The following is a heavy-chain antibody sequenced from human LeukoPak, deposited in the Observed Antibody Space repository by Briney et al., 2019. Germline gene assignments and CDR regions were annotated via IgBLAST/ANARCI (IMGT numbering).Heavy chain of an antibody. CDR1: GFNFDDYA. CDR2: MSWNSGTI. J-gene: IGHJ4*02. Sequence: PGRSLRLSCAASGFNFDDYAMHWVRQAPGKGLEWVSGMSWNSGTIDYADSVKGRFPISRDNAKNSLYLQMKSLRAEDTAWYYCAKDARGYSSGWYNYWGQGTLVNVSS. D-gene: IGHD6-19*01. CDR3: AKDARGYSSGWYNY. V-gene: IGHV3-9*01.